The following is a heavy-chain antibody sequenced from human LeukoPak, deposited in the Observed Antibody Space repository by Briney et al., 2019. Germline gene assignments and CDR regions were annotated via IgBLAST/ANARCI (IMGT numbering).Heavy chain of an antibody. Sequence: ASVKVSCKASGYTFTSYYMHWVRQAPGQGLEWMGIINPRGGSTSYAQKFQGRVTMTEDTSTDTAYMELSSLRSEDTAVYYCATGVNWNAPFYFDYWGQGTLVTVSS. V-gene: IGHV1-46*01. D-gene: IGHD1-20*01. CDR3: ATGVNWNAPFYFDY. CDR2: INPRGGST. CDR1: GYTFTSYY. J-gene: IGHJ4*02.